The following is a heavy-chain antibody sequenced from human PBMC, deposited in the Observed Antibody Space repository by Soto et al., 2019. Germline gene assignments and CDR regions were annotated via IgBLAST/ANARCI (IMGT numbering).Heavy chain of an antibody. CDR2: IIPIFGTA. D-gene: IGHD2-2*01. J-gene: IGHJ6*02. V-gene: IGHV1-69*06. CDR3: ARAIQPASNTRPYYYYYCMDV. CDR1: GGTFSSYA. Sequence: QVQLVQSGAEVKKPGSSVKVSCKASGGTFSSYAISWVRQAPGQGLEWMGGIIPIFGTANYAQKFQGRVTITADKSTSTAYMELSSLRSEDTAVEYWARAIQPASNTRPYYYYYCMDVWGQGTTVTFSS.